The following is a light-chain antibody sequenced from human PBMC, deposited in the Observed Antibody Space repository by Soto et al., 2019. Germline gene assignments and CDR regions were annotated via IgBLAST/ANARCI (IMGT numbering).Light chain of an antibody. Sequence: EIVLTQSPGTLSSSPGQRATLSCRASQSLSSTYLAWYQQRAGQGPTLLIYGASTRATGIPARFSGSGSGTDFTLTISSLEPEDFAVYYCQQYGSSPWTFGQGTKVEV. J-gene: IGKJ1*01. V-gene: IGKV3-20*01. CDR2: GAS. CDR3: QQYGSSPWT. CDR1: QSLSSTY.